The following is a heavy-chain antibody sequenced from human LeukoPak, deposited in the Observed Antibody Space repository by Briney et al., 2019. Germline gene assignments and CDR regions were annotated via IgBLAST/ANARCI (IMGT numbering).Heavy chain of an antibody. CDR1: GGSISPYY. CDR2: IFYSVNT. J-gene: IGHJ6*02. Sequence: PSETLSLTCTVSGGSISPYYWNWIRQPPGKGLEWIGYIFYSVNTNYNPSLKSRATISVDTSKNQFSLKMSSVTAADTAVYFCARDSSSSFYSYYMDVWGLGTTVTVSS. CDR3: ARDSSSSFYSYYMDV. D-gene: IGHD6-6*01. V-gene: IGHV4-59*12.